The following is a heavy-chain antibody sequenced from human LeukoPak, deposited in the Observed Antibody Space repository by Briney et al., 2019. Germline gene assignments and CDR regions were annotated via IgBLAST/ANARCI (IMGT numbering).Heavy chain of an antibody. V-gene: IGHV1-18*01. CDR1: GYTFTSYG. D-gene: IGHD6-19*01. J-gene: IGHJ3*02. CDR3: ARAGWYELPRYAFDI. Sequence: ASVKVSCKASGYTFTSYGISWVRQAPGQGLEWMGWISAYNGYTNYAQKLQGRVTITTDTSTSTAYMELRSLRSDDTAVYYCARAGWYELPRYAFDIWGQGTMVTVSS. CDR2: ISAYNGYT.